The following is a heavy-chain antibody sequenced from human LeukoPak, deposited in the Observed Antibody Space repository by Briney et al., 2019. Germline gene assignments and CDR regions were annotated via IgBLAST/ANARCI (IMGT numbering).Heavy chain of an antibody. V-gene: IGHV4-39*01. J-gene: IGHJ4*02. Sequence: KFSETLSLTCTVSGGSISSSSYYWGWIRQPPGKGLEWIGSIYYSGSTYYNPSLKSRVTISVDTSKNQFSLKLSSVTAADTAVYYCARGRDIVVVPAAIPTSLWAAHYFDYWGQGTLVTVSS. D-gene: IGHD2-2*01. CDR3: ARGRDIVVVPAAIPTSLWAAHYFDY. CDR2: IYYSGST. CDR1: GGSISSSSYY.